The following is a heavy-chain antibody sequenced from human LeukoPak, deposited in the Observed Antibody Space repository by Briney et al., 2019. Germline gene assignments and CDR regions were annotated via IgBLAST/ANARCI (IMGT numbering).Heavy chain of an antibody. D-gene: IGHD6-13*01. CDR2: ISGSGGST. J-gene: IGHJ4*02. CDR3: ARGRYSSTWSGGDY. Sequence: GSLRLSCAASGFTFSSYVMSWVRQAPGKGLEWVSTISGSGGSTYYADSVKGRFTISRDNSKNTLYLQMNSLRPEDTALYYCARGRYSSTWSGGDYWGQGTLVTVSS. V-gene: IGHV3-23*01. CDR1: GFTFSSYV.